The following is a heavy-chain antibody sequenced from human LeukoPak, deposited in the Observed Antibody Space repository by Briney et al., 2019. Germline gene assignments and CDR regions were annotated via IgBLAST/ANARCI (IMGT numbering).Heavy chain of an antibody. CDR2: ISSRGSTI. Sequence: GGSLRLSCAASGFTFSSYEMNWVRQAPGKGLEWVSYISSRGSTIYYADSVKGRFTISRDNAKNSLYLQMNSLRAEDTAVYYCARSGYSSGWSNYYYYGMDVRGQGTTVTVSS. CDR3: ARSGYSSGWSNYYYYGMDV. J-gene: IGHJ6*02. V-gene: IGHV3-48*03. CDR1: GFTFSSYE. D-gene: IGHD6-19*01.